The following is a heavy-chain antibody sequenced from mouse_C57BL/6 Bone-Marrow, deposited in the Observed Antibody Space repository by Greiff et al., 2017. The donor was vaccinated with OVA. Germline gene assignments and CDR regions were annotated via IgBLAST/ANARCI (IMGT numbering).Heavy chain of an antibody. V-gene: IGHV1-82*01. J-gene: IGHJ2*01. CDR1: GYAFSSSW. Sequence: QVQLQQSGPELVKPGASVKISCKASGYAFSSSWMNWVKQRPGKGLEWIGRISPGDGDTNYNGKFKGKATLTADKSSSTAYMQLSSLTAEDSAVYFCAIHYYGSSLDYWGQGTTLTVSA. CDR3: AIHYYGSSLDY. CDR2: ISPGDGDT. D-gene: IGHD1-1*01.